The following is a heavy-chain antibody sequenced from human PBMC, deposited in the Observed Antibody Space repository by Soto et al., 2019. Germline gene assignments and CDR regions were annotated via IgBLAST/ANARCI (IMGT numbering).Heavy chain of an antibody. J-gene: IGHJ6*03. CDR1: GYTFTSYD. V-gene: IGHV1-8*01. D-gene: IGHD3-3*01. CDR3: ARNYYDFWGGYSDYYYYYYMDV. Sequence: QVQLVQSGAEVKKPGASVKVSCKASGYTFTSYDINWVRQATGQGLEWMGWMNPNSGNTGYAQKFQGRVTMTRNTSRSTDYMELSRLRAEATAEYYCARNYYDFWGGYSDYYYYYYMDVWGKGTTVTVSS. CDR2: MNPNSGNT.